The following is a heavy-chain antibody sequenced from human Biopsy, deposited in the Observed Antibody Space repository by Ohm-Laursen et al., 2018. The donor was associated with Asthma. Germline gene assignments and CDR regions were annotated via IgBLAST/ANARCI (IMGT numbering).Heavy chain of an antibody. J-gene: IGHJ3*02. V-gene: IGHV3-30*03. CDR2: VSSDGHNK. Sequence: SLRLSCAASGFVFSQSGMHWVRQAPGKGLEWVALVSSDGHNKYYEDSVKGRFTISRDNSRNRLYLQINRLTVEGSAVYFCARQSGQDYGDSSGFDIWGQGTKVAVSS. CDR1: GFVFSQSG. CDR3: ARQSGQDYGDSSGFDI. D-gene: IGHD3-22*01.